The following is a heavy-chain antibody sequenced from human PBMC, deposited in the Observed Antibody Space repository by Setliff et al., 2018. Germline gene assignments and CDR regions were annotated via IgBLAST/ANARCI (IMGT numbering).Heavy chain of an antibody. V-gene: IGHV1-18*04. Sequence: GASVKVSCKASGYMFRSYGINWMRQAPGQGFEWMGWISAYNDNTKSAQKFQGRITMTTDTTTSTSYMELRSLRSDDTAVYYCSRLVRYCTRTSCQRASGEDYWGQGTLVTVSS. CDR3: SRLVRYCTRTSCQRASGEDY. J-gene: IGHJ4*02. CDR1: GYMFRSYG. D-gene: IGHD2-2*01. CDR2: ISAYNDNT.